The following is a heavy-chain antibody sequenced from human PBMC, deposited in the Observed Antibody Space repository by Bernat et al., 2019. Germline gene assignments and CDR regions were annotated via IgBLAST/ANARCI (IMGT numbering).Heavy chain of an antibody. CDR1: GFTFSSYG. CDR3: ARENRDYCTGGVCYQRNFDY. V-gene: IGHV3-33*01. CDR2: IWYDGSNK. Sequence: QVQLVESGGGVVQPGRSLRLSCAASGFTFSSYGMHWVRQAPGKGLEWVAVIWYDGSNKYYADSVKGRFTISRDNSKNTLYLQMNSLRAEDTAVYYCARENRDYCTGGVCYQRNFDYWGQGTLVTVSS. D-gene: IGHD2-8*02. J-gene: IGHJ4*02.